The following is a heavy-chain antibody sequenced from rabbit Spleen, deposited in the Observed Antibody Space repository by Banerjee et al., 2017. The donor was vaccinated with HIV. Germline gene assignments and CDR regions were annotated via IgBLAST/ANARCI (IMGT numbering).Heavy chain of an antibody. D-gene: IGHD6-1*01. CDR1: GFDFSTDA. CDR3: ARDLAAWNSNGYQNYVNAFSL. V-gene: IGHV1S47*01. Sequence: EESGGDLVQPEGSLTLTCKVSGFDFSTDAMCWVRQAPGKGPEWIACIYNGDGSTYYASWVNGRFTISKTSSTTVTLQMTSLTGADTATYFCARDLAAWNSNGYQNYVNAFSLWGQGTLVTVS. J-gene: IGHJ4*01. CDR2: IYNGDGST.